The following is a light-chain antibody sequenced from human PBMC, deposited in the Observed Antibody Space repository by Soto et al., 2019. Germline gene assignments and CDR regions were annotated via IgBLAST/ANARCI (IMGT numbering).Light chain of an antibody. CDR2: DAS. J-gene: IGKJ5*01. CDR3: QHYDNLPID. V-gene: IGKV1-33*01. Sequence: DIQMTQSPSSLSASVGDRVTITCQASQDISDYLNWYRQRPGKAPELLIYDASNLKSGVPSRFSGSGSGTDFTFTISSLQPEDIATYYCQHYDNLPIDFGQGTRLDIK. CDR1: QDISDY.